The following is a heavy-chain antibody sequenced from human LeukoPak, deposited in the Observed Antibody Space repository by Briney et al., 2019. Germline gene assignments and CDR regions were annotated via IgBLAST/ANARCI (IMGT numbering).Heavy chain of an antibody. CDR1: GYTFTSYA. CDR2: INAGNGNT. J-gene: IGHJ3*02. CDR3: ARPQRGTTLLLDI. V-gene: IGHV1-3*03. D-gene: IGHD1-1*01. Sequence: ASVKVSCKASGYTFTSYAMHWVRQAPGQRLEWMGWINAGNGNTKYSQELQGRVTITRDTSASTAYMELSSLRSEDMAVYYCARPQRGTTLLLDIWGQGTMVTVSS.